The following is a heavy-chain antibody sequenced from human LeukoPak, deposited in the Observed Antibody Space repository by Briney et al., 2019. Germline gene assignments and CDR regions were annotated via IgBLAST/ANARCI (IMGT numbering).Heavy chain of an antibody. V-gene: IGHV3-23*01. CDR1: GFTFSSYA. J-gene: IGHJ4*02. CDR3: AKASAISSGAFDY. Sequence: PGGSLRLSCAASGFTFSSYAMSWVRQAPGKGLEWVSGISGSGGNTYYADSVKGRFTISRDNSKNTLYLQMNSLRAEDTAVYYCAKASAISSGAFDYWGQGTLVTLSS. CDR2: ISGSGGNT. D-gene: IGHD3-10*01.